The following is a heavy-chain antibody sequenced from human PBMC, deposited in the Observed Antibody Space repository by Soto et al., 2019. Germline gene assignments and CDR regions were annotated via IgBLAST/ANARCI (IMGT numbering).Heavy chain of an antibody. V-gene: IGHV1-3*01. CDR3: ARVPDSSGFLRSNYFDY. CDR1: GYTFTSYA. J-gene: IGHJ4*02. D-gene: IGHD3-22*01. CDR2: INAGNGNT. Sequence: GASVKVSCKASGYTFTSYAMHWVRQAPGQRLEWMGWINAGNGNTKYSQKFQGRVTITRDTSASTAYMELSSLRSEDTAVYYCARVPDSSGFLRSNYFDYWGQGTLVTVSS.